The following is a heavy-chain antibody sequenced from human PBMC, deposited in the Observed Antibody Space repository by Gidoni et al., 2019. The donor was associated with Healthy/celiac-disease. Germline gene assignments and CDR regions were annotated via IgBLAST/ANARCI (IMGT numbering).Heavy chain of an antibody. Sequence: EVQLVESGGGLVKPGGSLRLSCAASGFTFSSYSMNWVRQAPGKGLEWVSSISSSSSYIYYADSVKGRFTISRDNAKNSLYLQMNSLRAEDTAVYYCAIGDVVVVAATPIPYYYYYGMDVWGQGTTVTVSS. J-gene: IGHJ6*02. D-gene: IGHD2-15*01. CDR2: ISSSSSYI. CDR3: AIGDVVVVAATPIPYYYYYGMDV. CDR1: GFTFSSYS. V-gene: IGHV3-21*01.